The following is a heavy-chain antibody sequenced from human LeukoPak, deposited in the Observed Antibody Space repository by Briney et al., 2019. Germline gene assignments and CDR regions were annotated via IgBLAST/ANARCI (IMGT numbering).Heavy chain of an antibody. Sequence: VASVKVSCKASGGTFSSYAISWVRQAPGQGLEWMGGIIPIFGTANYAQKFQGRVTITTDESTSTAYMELSSLRSEDTAVYYCARDRYSGSYHYYYYYYMDVWGKGTTGTVSS. D-gene: IGHD1-26*01. J-gene: IGHJ6*03. V-gene: IGHV1-69*05. CDR3: ARDRYSGSYHYYYYYYMDV. CDR1: GGTFSSYA. CDR2: IIPIFGTA.